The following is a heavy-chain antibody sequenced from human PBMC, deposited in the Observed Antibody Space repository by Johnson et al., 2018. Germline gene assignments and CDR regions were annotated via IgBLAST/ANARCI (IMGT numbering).Heavy chain of an antibody. V-gene: IGHV3-21*01. CDR3: AKQPGPGNYYYYYMDV. Sequence: VQLVESGGVVVQPGGSXRLSCAASGFTFSSYAMSWVRQAPGKGLEGVSSISSSSRYIYYADSVKGRFTISRDNAKNSLYLQMNRLRAEDTAVYYCAKQPGPGNYYYYYMDVWGKGTTVTVSS. CDR1: GFTFSSYA. CDR2: ISSSSRYI. D-gene: IGHD1-14*01. J-gene: IGHJ6*03.